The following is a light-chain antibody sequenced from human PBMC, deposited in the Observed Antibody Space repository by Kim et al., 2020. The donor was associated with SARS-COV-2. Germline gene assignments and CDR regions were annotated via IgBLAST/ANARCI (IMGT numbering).Light chain of an antibody. CDR1: NIGGQS. Sequence: SYELTQPPSVSVAPGKTARITCGGQNIGGQSVHWYQLKQGQAPVLAIFYDSDRPTGIPDRFSGSNSENTATLTINRVEAGDEADYYCQVWDSSTDRPVFGGGTQLTVL. CDR3: QVWDSSTDRPV. CDR2: YDS. V-gene: IGLV3-21*04. J-gene: IGLJ3*02.